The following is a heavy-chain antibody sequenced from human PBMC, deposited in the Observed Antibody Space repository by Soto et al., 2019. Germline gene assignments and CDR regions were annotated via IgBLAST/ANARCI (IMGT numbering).Heavy chain of an antibody. CDR2: ISGSGGST. V-gene: IGHV3-23*01. J-gene: IGHJ3*02. CDR3: AKPLGSGWELLNDAFDI. CDR1: GFTFSSYA. Sequence: GGSLRLSCAASGFTFSSYAMSWVRQAPGKGLEWVSAISGSGGSTYYADSVKGRFTISRDNSKNTLYLQMNSLRAEDTAVYYCAKPLGSGWELLNDAFDIWGQGTMVTVSS. D-gene: IGHD1-26*01.